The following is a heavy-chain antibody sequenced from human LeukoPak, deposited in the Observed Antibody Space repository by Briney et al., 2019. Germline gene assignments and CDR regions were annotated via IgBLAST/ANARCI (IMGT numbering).Heavy chain of an antibody. V-gene: IGHV4-34*01. Sequence: PSETLSLTCAVYGGSFSGYYWSWIRQPPGKGLEWIGEINHSGSTNYNPSLESRVTISVDTSKNQFSLKLSSVSAADTAVYYCARVFGIGHWWFDPWGQGTLVTVSS. J-gene: IGHJ5*02. CDR3: ARVFGIGHWWFDP. D-gene: IGHD3-3*01. CDR1: GGSFSGYY. CDR2: INHSGST.